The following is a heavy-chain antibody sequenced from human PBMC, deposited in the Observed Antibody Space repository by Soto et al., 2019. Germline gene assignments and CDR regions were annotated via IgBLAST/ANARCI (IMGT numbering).Heavy chain of an antibody. CDR2: FDPEDGET. CDR1: GYTLAELS. CDR3: ATRGPYYYDSSVYYYGTFDY. D-gene: IGHD3-22*01. Sequence: ASVKASCKVSGYTLAELSIRWGRQAPEKGLEWMGGFDPEDGETIYAQKFQGRVTMTEDTSTDTAYMELSSLRSEDTAVYYCATRGPYYYDSSVYYYGTFDYWGQGTLVTAPQ. V-gene: IGHV1-24*01. J-gene: IGHJ4*02.